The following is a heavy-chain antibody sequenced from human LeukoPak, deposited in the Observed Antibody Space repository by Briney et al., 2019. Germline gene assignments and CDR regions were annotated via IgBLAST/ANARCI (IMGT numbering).Heavy chain of an antibody. CDR1: GFTFADYP. V-gene: IGHV3-23*01. CDR2: ISGSGGST. D-gene: IGHD3-3*01. Sequence: GGSLRLSCTTSGFTFADYPLSWFRQAPGKGLEWVSAISGSGGSTYYADSVKGRFTISRDNSKNTLYLRMNSLRAEDTAVYYCARGDFWSGYSPPDYWGQGTLVTVSS. J-gene: IGHJ4*02. CDR3: ARGDFWSGYSPPDY.